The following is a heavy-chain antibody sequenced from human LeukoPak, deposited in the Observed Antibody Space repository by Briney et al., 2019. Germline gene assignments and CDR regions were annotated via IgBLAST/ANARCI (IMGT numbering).Heavy chain of an antibody. J-gene: IGHJ5*02. D-gene: IGHD3-16*01. V-gene: IGHV5-51*01. CDR3: AAGGASAP. CDR1: GYSFTNFW. Sequence: GESLQISCKGSGYSFTNFWIGWVRQMPGKGLEWMGVISPGDSGIRYSPSFQGQVTISVDKSISTAYLQWSSLKASDSAMHYCAAGGASAPWGQGTLVTVSS. CDR2: ISPGDSGI.